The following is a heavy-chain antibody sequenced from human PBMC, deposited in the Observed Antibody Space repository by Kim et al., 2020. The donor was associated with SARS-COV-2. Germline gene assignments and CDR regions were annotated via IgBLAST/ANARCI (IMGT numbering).Heavy chain of an antibody. J-gene: IGHJ3*02. D-gene: IGHD3-9*01. Sequence: KSRVTISVDTSKNQFSLKLSSVTAADTAVYYCARAHYDILTGYYPDAFDIWGQGTMVTVSS. V-gene: IGHV4-30-2*04. CDR3: ARAHYDILTGYYPDAFDI.